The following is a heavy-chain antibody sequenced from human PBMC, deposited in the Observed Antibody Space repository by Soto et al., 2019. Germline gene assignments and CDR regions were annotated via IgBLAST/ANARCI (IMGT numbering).Heavy chain of an antibody. CDR1: GFTFSSYA. Sequence: HPGGSMRLSCAASGFTFSSYAMHWVRQAPGKGLEWVAVISYDGSNKYYADSVKGRSTISRDNSKNTLYLQMNSLRAEDTAVYYCARAPAFFYDFWSGYYKGGAIYYYYGMDVWGQGTTVTVSS. CDR2: ISYDGSNK. J-gene: IGHJ6*02. CDR3: ARAPAFFYDFWSGYYKGGAIYYYYGMDV. D-gene: IGHD3-3*01. V-gene: IGHV3-30-3*01.